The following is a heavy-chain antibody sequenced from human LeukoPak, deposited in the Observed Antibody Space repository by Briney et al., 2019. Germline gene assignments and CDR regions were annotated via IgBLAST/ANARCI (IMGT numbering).Heavy chain of an antibody. V-gene: IGHV4-59*08. CDR1: GGSISSYC. D-gene: IGHD1-26*01. CDR2: IYYSGST. J-gene: IGHJ4*02. Sequence: SETLSLTCTVSGGSISSYCWSWIRQPPGKGLEWIGYIYYSGSTNYNPSLKSRVTISVDTSKNQFSLKLSSVTAADTAVYYCARLGRSPGYFDYWGQGTLVTVSS. CDR3: ARLGRSPGYFDY.